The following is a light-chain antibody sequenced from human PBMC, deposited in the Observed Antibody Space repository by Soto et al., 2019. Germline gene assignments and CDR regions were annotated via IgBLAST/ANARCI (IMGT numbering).Light chain of an antibody. Sequence: EIVLTQSPGTLSLSPGERATLSCRASQTVTSTFLAWYQQKPGQAPRLLIYGASRRATGIPDRFRGSGSGTDFTLTITRLEPEDIAVYYCHQYDSSRTFGQGTKVEMK. V-gene: IGKV3-20*01. J-gene: IGKJ1*01. CDR2: GAS. CDR1: QTVTSTF. CDR3: HQYDSSRT.